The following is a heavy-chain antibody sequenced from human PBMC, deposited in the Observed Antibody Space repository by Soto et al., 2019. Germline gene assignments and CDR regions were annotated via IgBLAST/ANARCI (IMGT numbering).Heavy chain of an antibody. CDR3: ARGGPNYDSSGYYCGY. CDR1: GGTFSSYA. V-gene: IGHV1-69*01. D-gene: IGHD3-22*01. CDR2: IIPIFGTA. J-gene: IGHJ4*02. Sequence: QVQLVQSGAEVKKPGSSVKVSCKASGGTFSSYAISWVRQAPGQGLEWMGGIIPIFGTANYAQKFQGRVTITADEATSRAYMELSSLRSEDTAVYYCARGGPNYDSSGYYCGYWGQGTLVTVSS.